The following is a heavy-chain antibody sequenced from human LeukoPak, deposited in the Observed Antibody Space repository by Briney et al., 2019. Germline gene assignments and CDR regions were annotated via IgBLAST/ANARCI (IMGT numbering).Heavy chain of an antibody. CDR3: ARAGMYQLPYYYYYMDV. D-gene: IGHD2-2*01. J-gene: IGHJ6*03. CDR2: INPNSGGT. CDR1: GYAFTGYY. V-gene: IGHV1-2*02. Sequence: ASVKVSCKASGYAFTGYYMHWVRQAPGQGLEWMGWINPNSGGTNYAQKFQGRVTMTRDTSISTAYMELSRLRSDDTAVYYCARAGMYQLPYYYYYMDVWGKGTAVTVSS.